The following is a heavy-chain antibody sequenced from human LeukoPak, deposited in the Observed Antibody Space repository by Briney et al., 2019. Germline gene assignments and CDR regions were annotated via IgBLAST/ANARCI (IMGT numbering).Heavy chain of an antibody. Sequence: PSETLSLTCAVYGGSFSGYYWSWIRQPPGKGLEWIGEINHSGSTNYNPSLKSRVTISVDTSKSQFSLKLSSVTAADTAVYYCARGEDSSSWYGGYNWFDPWGQGTLVTVSS. D-gene: IGHD6-13*01. J-gene: IGHJ5*02. CDR2: INHSGST. CDR1: GGSFSGYY. CDR3: ARGEDSSSWYGGYNWFDP. V-gene: IGHV4-34*01.